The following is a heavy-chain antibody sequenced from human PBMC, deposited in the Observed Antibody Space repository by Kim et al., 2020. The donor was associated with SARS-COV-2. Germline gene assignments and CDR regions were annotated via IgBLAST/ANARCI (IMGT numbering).Heavy chain of an antibody. V-gene: IGHV3-15*01. J-gene: IGHJ4*02. D-gene: IGHD3-10*01. CDR3: TTEGARGSGSYFFHGFDY. Sequence: KGRFTISRDDTNNTLYLQMNSLKTEDTAVYYCTTEGARGSGSYFFHGFDYWGQGTLVTVSS.